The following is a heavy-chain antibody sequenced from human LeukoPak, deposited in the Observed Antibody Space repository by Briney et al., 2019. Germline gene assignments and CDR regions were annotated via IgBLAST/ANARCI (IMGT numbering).Heavy chain of an antibody. CDR1: GGTFSSYA. D-gene: IGHD6-13*01. J-gene: IGHJ4*02. V-gene: IGHV1-69*13. CDR2: IIPIFGTA. CDR3: ASLPYGAAAGTFYVD. Sequence: SVKVSSKASGGTFSSYAISWVRQAPGQGLEWMGGIIPIFGTANYAQKFQGRVTITADESTSTAYMELSSLRSEDTAVYYCASLPYGAAAGTFYVDWGQGTLVTVSS.